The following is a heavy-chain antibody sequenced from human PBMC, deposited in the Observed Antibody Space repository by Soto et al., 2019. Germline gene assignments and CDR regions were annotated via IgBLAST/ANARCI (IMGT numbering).Heavy chain of an antibody. D-gene: IGHD5-18*01. CDR1: GGTFSSYA. J-gene: IGHJ4*02. CDR2: IIPIFGTA. CDR3: AREGGYSYGSYYFDY. Sequence: QVQLVQSGAEVKKPGSSVKVSCKASGGTFSSYAISWVRQAPGQGLEWMGGIIPIFGTANYAQKFQGRVTITADESTSTAYLELSSLRSEDTAEYYCAREGGYSYGSYYFDYWGQGTLVTVSS. V-gene: IGHV1-69*01.